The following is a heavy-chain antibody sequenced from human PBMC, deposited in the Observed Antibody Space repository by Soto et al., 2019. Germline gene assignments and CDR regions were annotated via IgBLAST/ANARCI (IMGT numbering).Heavy chain of an antibody. J-gene: IGHJ4*02. CDR3: ARDRGRSCIGGTCPFDY. V-gene: IGHV1-18*01. Sequence: AAVKVSCKASGYSFTIYGLTWVRQTPGQGPEWMGWISTYDGNTNYAQNFQCRVSMARDTSTSTAYMELRSLRSDDTAVYYCARDRGRSCIGGTCPFDYWGQGTQSTVSS. D-gene: IGHD2-15*01. CDR2: ISTYDGNT. CDR1: GYSFTIYG.